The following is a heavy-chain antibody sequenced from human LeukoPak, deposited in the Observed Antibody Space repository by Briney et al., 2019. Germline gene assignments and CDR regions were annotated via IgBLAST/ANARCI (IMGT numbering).Heavy chain of an antibody. CDR2: IGIRGDT. D-gene: IGHD6-19*01. CDR3: ARGGIQVSGIDEFDY. V-gene: IGHV3-13*01. Sequence: GSLRLSCAASGFTFIDYDMHWVRQVIGKGLEWVSAIGIRGDTHYSGSVKGRFTISRENAESSLYLQMDSLRAEDTAVYYCARGGIQVSGIDEFDYWGQGTLVTVSS. J-gene: IGHJ4*02. CDR1: GFTFIDYD.